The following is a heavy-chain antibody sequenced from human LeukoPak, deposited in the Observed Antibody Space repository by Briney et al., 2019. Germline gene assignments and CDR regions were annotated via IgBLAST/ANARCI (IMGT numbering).Heavy chain of an antibody. CDR3: ARDSQWELRLFDY. J-gene: IGHJ4*02. CDR2: ISSSGSTI. D-gene: IGHD1-26*01. V-gene: IGHV3-11*04. CDR1: GFTFSDYY. Sequence: PGGSLRLSCAASGFTFSDYYMSWIRQAPGKGLEWVSYISSSGSTIYYADSVKRRFTISRDNAKNSLYLQMNSLRAEDTAVYYCARDSQWELRLFDYWGQGALVTVSS.